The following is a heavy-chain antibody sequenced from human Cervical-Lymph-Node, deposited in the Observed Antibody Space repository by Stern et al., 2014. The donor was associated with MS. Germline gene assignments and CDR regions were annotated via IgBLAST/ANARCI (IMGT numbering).Heavy chain of an antibody. V-gene: IGHV2-5*02. CDR2: IYWDDEK. CDR3: AHFSMVQGVWWFDP. J-gene: IGHJ5*02. Sequence: ESGPTLVKPTQTLTLTCTFSGFSLTTVGLGVGWIRQPPGKALEWLAIIYWDDEKRYTPSLESRLAIAKDISKGQVVLTMTNMDPVDTATYRCAHFSMVQGVWWFDPWGQGILVTVSS. D-gene: IGHD3-10*01. CDR1: GFSLTTVGLG.